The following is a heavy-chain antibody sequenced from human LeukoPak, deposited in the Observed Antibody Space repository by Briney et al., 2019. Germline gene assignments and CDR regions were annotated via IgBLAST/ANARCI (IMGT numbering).Heavy chain of an antibody. J-gene: IGHJ5*02. CDR3: ARDTNVGYYDILTGYYVKLNWFDP. CDR1: GYTSTSYY. Sequence: ASVKVSCKASGYTSTSYYMHWVRQAPGQGLEWMGIINPSGGSTSYAQKFQGRVTMTRDTSASTVYMELSSLRSEDTAVYYCARDTNVGYYDILTGYYVKLNWFDPWGQGTLVTVSS. CDR2: INPSGGST. V-gene: IGHV1-46*01. D-gene: IGHD3-9*01.